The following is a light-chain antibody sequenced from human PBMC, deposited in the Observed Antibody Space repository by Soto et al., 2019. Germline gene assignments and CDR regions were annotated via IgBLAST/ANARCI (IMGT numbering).Light chain of an antibody. J-gene: IGKJ4*01. V-gene: IGKV3D-20*02. CDR3: QQRSNWRVT. Sequence: EIVLTQSQGTLSLSPGERATLSCRASQSVSSSFLAWYQQKPGQAPRLLIYDASNRATGIPARFSGSGSGTDFTLTISSLEPEDIAVYYCQQRSNWRVTFGGGTKVDIK. CDR1: QSVSSSF. CDR2: DAS.